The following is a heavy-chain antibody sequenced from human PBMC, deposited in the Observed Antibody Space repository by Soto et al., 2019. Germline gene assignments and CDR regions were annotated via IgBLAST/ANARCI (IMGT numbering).Heavy chain of an antibody. CDR3: AREELGVFDY. J-gene: IGHJ4*02. D-gene: IGHD7-27*01. CDR1: GFTFSSYS. CDR2: ISSSSSAR. Sequence: GGSLRLSCAASGFTFSSYSMNWVRQAPGKGLEWVSYISSSSSARYYADSVNGRFTISRDNAKNSLYLKMNSLSAEATAVYYCAREELGVFDYWGQGTLVTVSS. V-gene: IGHV3-48*04.